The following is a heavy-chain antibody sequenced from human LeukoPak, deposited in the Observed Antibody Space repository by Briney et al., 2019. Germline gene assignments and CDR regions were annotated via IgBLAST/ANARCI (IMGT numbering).Heavy chain of an antibody. D-gene: IGHD6-13*01. CDR1: DGSISSYY. J-gene: IGHJ5*02. CDR3: AREYIAAAGTTGFDP. V-gene: IGHV4-59*01. CDR2: IYYSGST. Sequence: SETLSLTCTVSDGSISSYYWSWIRKPPGKALKWRGYIYYSGSTNYNPSLKSRVTISVDTSKNQFSLRLSSVTAADTAVYYCAREYIAAAGTTGFDPWGQGTLVTVSS.